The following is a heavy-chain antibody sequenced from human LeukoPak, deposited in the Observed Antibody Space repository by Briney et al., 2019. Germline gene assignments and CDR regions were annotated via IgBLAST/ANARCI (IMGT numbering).Heavy chain of an antibody. J-gene: IGHJ4*02. D-gene: IGHD1-7*01. Sequence: SETLSLTCTVSGGSVSSGSYHWCWMRQPPGKGLEYIGYVSDDGSTNYNPSLKSRVTILLDKSRNQFSLILSSVTAADTAVYYCARTSGNYLYFFDYWGQGTLVTVSS. CDR2: VSDDGST. CDR3: ARTSGNYLYFFDY. CDR1: GGSVSSGSYH. V-gene: IGHV4-61*01.